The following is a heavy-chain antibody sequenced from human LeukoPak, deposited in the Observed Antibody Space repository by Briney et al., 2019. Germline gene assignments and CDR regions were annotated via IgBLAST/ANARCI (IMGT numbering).Heavy chain of an antibody. CDR2: ISSSGNYI. Sequence: GESLRLSCAASGFAFSSYWMSWVRQAPGKGLEWVSSISSSGNYIYYADSMKGRFTISRDNAKNSLYLQMNSLRAEDTAVYYCARDTAVSDFDYWGRGTLVTVSS. D-gene: IGHD4-23*01. V-gene: IGHV3-21*01. CDR3: ARDTAVSDFDY. CDR1: GFAFSSYW. J-gene: IGHJ4*02.